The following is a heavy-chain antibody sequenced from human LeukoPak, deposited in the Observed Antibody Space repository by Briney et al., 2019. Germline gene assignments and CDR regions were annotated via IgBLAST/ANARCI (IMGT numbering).Heavy chain of an antibody. CDR2: IYYSGST. D-gene: IGHD3-22*01. V-gene: IGHV4-59*12. J-gene: IGHJ4*02. Sequence: SETLSLTCTVSGGSISSYYWSWIRQPPGKGLEWIGYIYYSGSTNYNPSLKSRVTISVDTSKNQFSLKLSSVTAADTAVYYCARNRRSGPFDYWGQGTLVTVSS. CDR1: GGSISSYY. CDR3: ARNRRSGPFDY.